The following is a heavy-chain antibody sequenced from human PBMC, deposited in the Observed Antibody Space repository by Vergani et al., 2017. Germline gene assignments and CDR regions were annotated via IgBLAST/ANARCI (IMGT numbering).Heavy chain of an antibody. D-gene: IGHD2-21*01. Sequence: QVQLVESGGGVVQPGRSLRLSCTSSGFSFSTYAMHWVRQAPGKGLLWVAIIYYDGSKKYYADSVKGRFTISRDNSRNTLDLLMSSLRAEDTAIYYCVREGSYCGSTTCRNPSYVYYYHMDVWGEGTTVTVSS. CDR2: IYYDGSKK. CDR1: GFSFSTYA. J-gene: IGHJ6*03. CDR3: VREGSYCGSTTCRNPSYVYYYHMDV. V-gene: IGHV3-33*01.